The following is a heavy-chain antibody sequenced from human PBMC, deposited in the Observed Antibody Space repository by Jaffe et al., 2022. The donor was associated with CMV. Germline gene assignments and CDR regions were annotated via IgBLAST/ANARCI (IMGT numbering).Heavy chain of an antibody. V-gene: IGHV4-34*01. CDR3: ARVIRGADYYYMDV. Sequence: QVQLQQWGAGLLKPSETLSLTCAVYGGSFSGYYWSWIRQPPGKGLEWIGEINHSGSTNYNPSLKSRVTISVDTSKNQFSLKLSSVTAADTAVYYCARVIRGADYYYMDVWGKGTTVTVSS. J-gene: IGHJ6*03. D-gene: IGHD3-10*01. CDR2: INHSGST. CDR1: GGSFSGYY.